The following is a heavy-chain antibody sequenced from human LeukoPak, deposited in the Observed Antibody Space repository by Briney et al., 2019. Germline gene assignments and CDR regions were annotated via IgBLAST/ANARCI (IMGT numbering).Heavy chain of an antibody. CDR2: ISASNGNT. CDR1: GGTFSSHS. CDR3: DF. V-gene: IGHV1-18*01. J-gene: IGHJ4*02. Sequence: ASVKVSCKTSGGTFSSHSISWVRQAPGQGLEWMGGISASNGNTNYAQKFRDRVTMSTDTSTGTAYLDVRSLTSDDTAVYYCDFWGQGTLVIVSS.